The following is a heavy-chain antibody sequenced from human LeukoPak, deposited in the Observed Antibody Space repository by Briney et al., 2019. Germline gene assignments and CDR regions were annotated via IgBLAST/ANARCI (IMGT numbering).Heavy chain of an antibody. Sequence: GGSLRLSCAASGFTFSSYSMNWVRQAPGKGLEWVSVISGSGGSTYYADSVKGRFTISRDNSKNTLYVQMNSLRAEDTAVYYCAKGWVTTGYFDLWGRGTLVTVSS. CDR2: ISGSGGST. CDR1: GFTFSSYS. J-gene: IGHJ2*01. D-gene: IGHD4-17*01. V-gene: IGHV3-NL1*01. CDR3: AKGWVTTGYFDL.